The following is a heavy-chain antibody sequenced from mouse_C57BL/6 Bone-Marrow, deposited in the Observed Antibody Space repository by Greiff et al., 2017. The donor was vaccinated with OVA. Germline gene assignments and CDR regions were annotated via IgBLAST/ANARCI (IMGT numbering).Heavy chain of an antibody. J-gene: IGHJ4*01. CDR1: GYTFTSYT. CDR2: INPSSSYT. Sequence: QVQLQQSGAELARPGASVKMSCKASGYTFTSYTMHWVKQRPGQGLEWIGYINPSSSYTKYHQKFKDKATLTADKSSSTAYMQLSSLTSEDSAVYYCARKGLRHYYAMDYWGQGTSVTVSS. V-gene: IGHV1-4*01. CDR3: ARKGLRHYYAMDY.